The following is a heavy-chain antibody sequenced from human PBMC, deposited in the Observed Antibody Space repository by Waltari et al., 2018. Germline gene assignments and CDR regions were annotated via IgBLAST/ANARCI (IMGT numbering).Heavy chain of an antibody. V-gene: IGHV4-4*02. CDR1: GGSISSSNW. CDR2: IYHSGST. Sequence: QVQLQESVPGLVKPSWTLSLTCAVSGGSISSSNWWRWVRSLPGKGREWIGEIYHSGSTNNNPSLKSRVTISVDKSKTQFSLKLSSVTAADTAVYYCARESDYYDGRKTLRDAFDIWGQGTMVTVSS. D-gene: IGHD3-22*01. CDR3: ARESDYYDGRKTLRDAFDI. J-gene: IGHJ3*02.